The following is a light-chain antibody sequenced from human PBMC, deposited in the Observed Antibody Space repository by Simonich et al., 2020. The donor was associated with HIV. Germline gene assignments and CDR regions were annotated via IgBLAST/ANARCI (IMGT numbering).Light chain of an antibody. J-gene: IGKJ1*01. Sequence: DIVMTQSPDSLAVSLGERATINCKSSQRVLYSSDNKNYLAWYQQKPGQPPKLPIYWASTRESGVPDRFRGSGSGTDFTRTISSLQAEDVAVYYCQQYYSTPRTFGQGTKVEIK. CDR1: QRVLYSSDNKNY. CDR3: QQYYSTPRT. CDR2: WAS. V-gene: IGKV4-1*01.